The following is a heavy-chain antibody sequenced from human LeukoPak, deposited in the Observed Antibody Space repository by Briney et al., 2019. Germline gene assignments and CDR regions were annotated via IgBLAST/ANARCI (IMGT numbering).Heavy chain of an antibody. J-gene: IGHJ4*02. CDR2: IYYSGST. CDR1: GGSISSGGYY. CDR3: ARVSRYCSGGSCPTLDY. D-gene: IGHD2-15*01. Sequence: SETLSLTCTVSGGSISSGGYYWSWLRQHPGKGLEWIGYIYYSGSTYYNPSLKSRVTISVDTSKNQFSLKLSSVTAADTAVYYCARVSRYCSGGSCPTLDYWGQGTLVTVSS. V-gene: IGHV4-31*03.